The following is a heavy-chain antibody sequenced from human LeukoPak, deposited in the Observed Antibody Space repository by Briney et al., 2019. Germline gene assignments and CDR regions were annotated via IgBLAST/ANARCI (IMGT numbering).Heavy chain of an antibody. V-gene: IGHV4-59*01. CDR1: GGSISPYY. Sequence: SETLSLTCTVSGGSISPYYWSWIRQPPGKGLEWIGYIYYSGTTNYNPSFKSRVTISVDTSKNQFSLKLSSVTAADTAVYYCARETAHYYDTSRGWFDPWGQGTLVTVSS. D-gene: IGHD3-22*01. CDR3: ARETAHYYDTSRGWFDP. J-gene: IGHJ5*02. CDR2: IYYSGTT.